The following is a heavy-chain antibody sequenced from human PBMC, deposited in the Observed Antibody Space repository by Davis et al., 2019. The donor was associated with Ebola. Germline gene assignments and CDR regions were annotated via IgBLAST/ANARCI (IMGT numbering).Heavy chain of an antibody. V-gene: IGHV3-23*01. CDR3: AKGGAVSSQSSGRGYFDS. CDR2: MSGTSSVT. Sequence: GESLKISCSTSGFTFSSFAMSWVRQAPGKGLESVATMSGTSSVTFYALSVKGRFTITRDNSRNTLYLQMNSLTADDTAVYDCAKGGAVSSQSSGRGYFDSWGQGTLATVSS. D-gene: IGHD6-13*01. J-gene: IGHJ4*02. CDR1: GFTFSSFA.